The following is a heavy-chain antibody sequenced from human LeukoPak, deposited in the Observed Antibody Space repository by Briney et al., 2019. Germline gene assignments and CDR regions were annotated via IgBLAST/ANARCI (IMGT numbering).Heavy chain of an antibody. J-gene: IGHJ5*02. V-gene: IGHV4-34*01. Sequence: SETLPLTCAVYGGSFSGYYWSWIRQPPGKGLEWIGEINHSGSTNYNPSLKSRVTISVDTSKNQFSLKLSSVTAADTAVYYCARYRIAAPFDPWGQGTLVTVSS. CDR1: GGSFSGYY. CDR3: ARYRIAAPFDP. CDR2: INHSGST. D-gene: IGHD6-13*01.